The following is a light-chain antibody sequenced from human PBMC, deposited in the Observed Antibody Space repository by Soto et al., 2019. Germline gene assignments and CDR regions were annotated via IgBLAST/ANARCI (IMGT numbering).Light chain of an antibody. J-gene: IGKJ1*01. CDR2: DAS. CDR1: QSISSW. Sequence: EIQITPSPSTPSASVGDRVTITCRASQSISSWLAWYQQKPGKAPKLLIYDASSLESGVPSRFSGSGSGTEFTLTISSLQPDDFATYYCQQYNSYLFGQGTKVDI. V-gene: IGKV1-5*01. CDR3: QQYNSYL.